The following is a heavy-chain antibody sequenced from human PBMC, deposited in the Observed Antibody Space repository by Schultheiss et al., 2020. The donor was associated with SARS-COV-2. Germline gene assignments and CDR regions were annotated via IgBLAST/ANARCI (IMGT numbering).Heavy chain of an antibody. CDR3: ATVWRGGNFNY. CDR2: INPNSGGT. CDR1: GYTFTSYD. J-gene: IGHJ4*02. D-gene: IGHD2-15*01. V-gene: IGHV1-8*01. Sequence: ASVKVSCKASGYTFTSYDINWVRQATGQGLEWMGWINPNSGGTNYAQKFQGRVTMTEDTSTDTAYMELSSLRSEDTAVYYCATVWRGGNFNYWGQGTLVTVSS.